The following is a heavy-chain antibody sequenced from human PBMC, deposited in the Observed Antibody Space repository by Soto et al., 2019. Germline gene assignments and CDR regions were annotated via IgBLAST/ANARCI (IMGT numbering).Heavy chain of an antibody. CDR2: INDRGSI. J-gene: IGHJ2*01. D-gene: IGHD3-9*01. CDR3: ARESHDILTGPPWVWYFDL. Sequence: QVQLQQWGAGPLRPLETLSLTCGVSGGSFSGYYWAWIRQSPGKGLEWIGEINDRGSINYNPSLKSRVSISVATSKNHYSLDLRSVTAADPAVYYCARESHDILTGPPWVWYFDLWGRGTLVTVSS. CDR1: GGSFSGYY. V-gene: IGHV4-34*01.